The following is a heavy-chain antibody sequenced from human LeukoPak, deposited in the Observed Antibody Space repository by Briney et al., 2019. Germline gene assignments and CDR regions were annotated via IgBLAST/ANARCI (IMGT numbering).Heavy chain of an antibody. J-gene: IGHJ4*02. CDR1: GGSFSGNY. CDR2: INHSGST. Sequence: SETLSLTCAVYGGSFSGNYWSWIRQPPGKGLEWIGEINHSGSTNYNPSLKSRVTISVDTSKNQFSLKLSSVTAADTAVYYCATSTTVTTFDYWGQGTLVTVSS. D-gene: IGHD4-11*01. CDR3: ATSTTVTTFDY. V-gene: IGHV4-34*01.